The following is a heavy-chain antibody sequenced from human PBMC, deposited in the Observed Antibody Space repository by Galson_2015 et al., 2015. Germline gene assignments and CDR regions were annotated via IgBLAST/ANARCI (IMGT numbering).Heavy chain of an antibody. CDR1: GFTFTSAY. J-gene: IGHJ4*02. D-gene: IGHD6-19*01. CDR2: IKSKGAGGAT. CDR3: VTDVPVLAAGEFYY. Sequence: SLRLSCAASGFTFTSAYMSWIRQAPGKGLEWVAQIKSKGAGGATDYAAHVRGRFTISREDSTATIHLQMNSLQTEDTAMYYRVTDVPVLAAGEFYYSGQGALFTVSS. V-gene: IGHV3-15*01.